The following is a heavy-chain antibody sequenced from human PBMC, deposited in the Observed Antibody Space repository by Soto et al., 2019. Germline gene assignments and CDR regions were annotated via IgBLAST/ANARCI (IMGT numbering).Heavy chain of an antibody. CDR1: GYTFTSYY. Sequence: ASVKVSCKASGYTFTSYYMHWVRQAPGQGLEWMGIINPSGGSTSYAQKFQGRVTMTRDTSTSTVYMELSSLRSEDTAVYYCARTSQMYYDFWSGYWDCDYCGQGPLVTVYS. V-gene: IGHV1-46*01. CDR2: INPSGGST. D-gene: IGHD3-3*01. J-gene: IGHJ4*02. CDR3: ARTSQMYYDFWSGYWDCDY.